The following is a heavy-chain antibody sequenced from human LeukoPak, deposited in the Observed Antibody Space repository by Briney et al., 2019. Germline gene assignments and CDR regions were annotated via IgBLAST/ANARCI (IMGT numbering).Heavy chain of an antibody. CDR1: GGSITGYY. J-gene: IGHJ3*02. Sequence: PSETLSLTCTVSGGSITGYYWSWLRQTPGKGLEWIGYIFYSGSTNYKSSLKSRVTISVDTSNNQFSLKLSSVTVADTAVYYCARTNQIDERAFDIWGQGTMVTVSS. V-gene: IGHV4-59*01. D-gene: IGHD1-14*01. CDR3: ARTNQIDERAFDI. CDR2: IFYSGST.